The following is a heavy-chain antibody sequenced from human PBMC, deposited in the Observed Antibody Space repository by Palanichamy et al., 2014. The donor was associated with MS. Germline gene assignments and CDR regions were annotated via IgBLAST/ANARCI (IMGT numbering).Heavy chain of an antibody. CDR2: INHSGNT. CDR1: GSFSDYY. V-gene: IGHV4-34*01. J-gene: IGHJ4*02. D-gene: IGHD6-6*01. Sequence: QVQLQQWGGRTVEAFGDPVPHLRCLCGSFSDYYWSWIRQPPGMGLEWIGEINHSGNTNYNPSLKSRVTISVDTSKNQLSLKVSSVTAADTAVYYCATLMSSSGADHWGQGTLVTVSS. CDR3: ATLMSSSGADH.